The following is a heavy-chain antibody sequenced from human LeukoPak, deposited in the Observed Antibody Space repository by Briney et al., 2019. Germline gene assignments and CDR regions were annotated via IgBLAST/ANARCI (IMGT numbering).Heavy chain of an antibody. CDR1: GYSFTSYW. V-gene: IGHV5-51*01. CDR2: IYPGDSDT. CDR3: ARHGILTGSIRNWSDP. J-gene: IGHJ5*02. D-gene: IGHD3-9*01. Sequence: GESLKISCKGSGYSFTSYWIGWVRQMPGKGLEWMGIIYPGDSDTRYSPSFQGQVTISADKSISTAYLQWSSLKASDTAMYYCARHGILTGSIRNWSDPWGQGTLVTVSS.